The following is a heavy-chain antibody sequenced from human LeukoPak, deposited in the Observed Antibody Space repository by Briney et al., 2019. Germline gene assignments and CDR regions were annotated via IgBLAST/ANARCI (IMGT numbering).Heavy chain of an antibody. CDR1: GGTFSSYA. CDR2: IIPILGIA. Sequence: SVKVSCKASGGTFSSYAIGWVRQAPGQGLEWMGRIIPILGIANYAQKFQGRVTITADKSTSTAYMELSSLRSEDTAVYYCARWEYYYGMDVWGQGTTVTVSS. D-gene: IGHD1-26*01. J-gene: IGHJ6*02. CDR3: ARWEYYYGMDV. V-gene: IGHV1-69*04.